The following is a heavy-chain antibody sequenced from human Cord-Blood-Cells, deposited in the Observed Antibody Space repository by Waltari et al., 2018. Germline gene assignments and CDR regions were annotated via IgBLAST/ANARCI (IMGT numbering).Heavy chain of an antibody. CDR1: GYNFTSYA. Sequence: QVQLVQSGAEVKKPGASVTVSCKASGYNFTSYAIHWVRQATGQRLEWMGWINAGNVNTKDTQMFQCRVTITRDKSASAAYMELSSLRSEDTAVYYCAREAGPYSGSDYFDYWGQGTLVTVSS. CDR3: AREAGPYSGSDYFDY. J-gene: IGHJ4*02. D-gene: IGHD1-26*01. CDR2: INAGNVNT. V-gene: IGHV1-3*01.